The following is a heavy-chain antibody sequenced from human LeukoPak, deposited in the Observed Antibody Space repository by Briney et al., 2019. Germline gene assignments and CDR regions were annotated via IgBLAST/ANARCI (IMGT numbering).Heavy chain of an antibody. CDR1: GFTFSNAW. CDR3: TTDRQQLVSDYYCYGMDV. D-gene: IGHD6-13*01. V-gene: IGHV3-15*07. Sequence: GGSLRLSCAASGFTFSNAWMNWVRQAPGKGLEWVGRIKSKTDGGTTDYAAPVKGRFTISRDDSKNTLYLQMNSLKTEDTAVYYCTTDRQQLVSDYYCYGMDVWGQGTTVTVSS. CDR2: IKSKTDGGTT. J-gene: IGHJ6*02.